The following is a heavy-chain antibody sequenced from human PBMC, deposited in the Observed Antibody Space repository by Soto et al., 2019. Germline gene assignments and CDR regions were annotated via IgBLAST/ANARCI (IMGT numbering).Heavy chain of an antibody. CDR1: GGSFSGYY. Sequence: SETLSLTCAVYGGSFSGYYWSWIRQPPGKGLEWIGEINHSGSTNYNPSLKSRVTISVDTSKNQFSLKLSSVTAADTAVYYCARVGITIFGVVIERGWFDPWGQGTLVTVSS. CDR2: INHSGST. D-gene: IGHD3-3*01. V-gene: IGHV4-34*01. J-gene: IGHJ5*02. CDR3: ARVGITIFGVVIERGWFDP.